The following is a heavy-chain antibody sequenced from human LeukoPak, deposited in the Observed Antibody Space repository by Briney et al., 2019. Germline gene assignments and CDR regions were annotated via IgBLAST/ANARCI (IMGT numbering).Heavy chain of an antibody. J-gene: IGHJ4*02. V-gene: IGHV1-69*04. CDR1: GGTFSSYA. CDR2: IIPILGIA. D-gene: IGHD4-17*01. CDR3: ARSHGEGVTSDY. Sequence: SVKVSCKASGGTFSSYAISWVRQAPGQGLEWMGRIIPILGIANYAQKFQGRVTITADKSTSTAYMELSSLRSEDTAVYYCARSHGEGVTSDYWGQGTLVTVSS.